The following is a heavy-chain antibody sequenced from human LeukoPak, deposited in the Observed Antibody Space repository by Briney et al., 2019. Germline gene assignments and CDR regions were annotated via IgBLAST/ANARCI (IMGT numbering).Heavy chain of an antibody. CDR1: GYTFTSYY. V-gene: IGHV1-46*01. CDR2: INPSGGST. Sequence: ASVKVSCKASGYTFTSYYMHWVRQAPGQGLEWMGIINPSGGSTSYAQKFQGRVTMTRDTSTSTVYMELSSLRSEDTAVYYCARVGGGRGKYYNFWSGYFSFDYWGQGTLVTVSS. J-gene: IGHJ4*02. CDR3: ARVGGGRGKYYNFWSGYFSFDY. D-gene: IGHD3-3*01.